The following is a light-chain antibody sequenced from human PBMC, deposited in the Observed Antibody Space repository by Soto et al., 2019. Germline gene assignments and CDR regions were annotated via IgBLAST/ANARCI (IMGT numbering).Light chain of an antibody. Sequence: EIVMTQSPATLSVSPGERVTLSCRASQSVSRNLAWYQQKPGQSPRLVIYAAATRATGIPGRFSGSGSGTEFTLTISSLQSEDFAVYYCQQYNNWLITFGQGTRLEIK. J-gene: IGKJ5*01. CDR3: QQYNNWLIT. CDR1: QSVSRN. V-gene: IGKV3D-15*01. CDR2: AAA.